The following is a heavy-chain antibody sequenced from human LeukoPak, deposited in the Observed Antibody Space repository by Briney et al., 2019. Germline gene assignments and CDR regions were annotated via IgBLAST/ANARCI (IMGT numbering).Heavy chain of an antibody. CDR1: GYSFTSYW. Sequence: GESLKISCKGSGYSFTSYWIGWVRQMPGKGLEWMGIIYPGDSDTRYGPSFQGQVTISADKSISTAYLQWSSLKASDTAMYYCARRRAAAGTLNWFDPWGQGTLVTVSS. CDR2: IYPGDSDT. D-gene: IGHD6-13*01. J-gene: IGHJ5*02. CDR3: ARRRAAAGTLNWFDP. V-gene: IGHV5-51*01.